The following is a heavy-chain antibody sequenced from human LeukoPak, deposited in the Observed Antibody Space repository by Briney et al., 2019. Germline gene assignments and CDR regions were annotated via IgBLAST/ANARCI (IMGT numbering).Heavy chain of an antibody. V-gene: IGHV3-30*03. CDR3: ARSPRGYSFYFDY. CDR2: ISYDGSNK. J-gene: IGHJ4*02. Sequence: GGSLRLSCAASGFTFNSYGMHWVRQAPGKGLEWVAVISYDGSNKYYADSVKGRFTISRDNAKNSLYLQMNSLRAEDTAVYYCARSPRGYSFYFDYWGREPWSPSPQ. D-gene: IGHD3-22*01. CDR1: GFTFNSYG.